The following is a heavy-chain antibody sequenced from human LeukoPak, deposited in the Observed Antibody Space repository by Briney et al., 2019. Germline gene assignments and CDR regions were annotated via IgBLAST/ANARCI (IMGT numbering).Heavy chain of an antibody. D-gene: IGHD5-18*01. J-gene: IGHJ4*02. CDR3: AREWEGYSYGSPFDY. V-gene: IGHV3-33*01. CDR1: GFTFSSYG. Sequence: PGGSLRLSCAASGFTFSSYGMHWVRQAPGKGLEWVAVIWYDGSNKYYADSVKGRFTISRDNSKNTLYLQMNSLRAEDTAVYYCAREWEGYSYGSPFDYWGQGTLVTVSS. CDR2: IWYDGSNK.